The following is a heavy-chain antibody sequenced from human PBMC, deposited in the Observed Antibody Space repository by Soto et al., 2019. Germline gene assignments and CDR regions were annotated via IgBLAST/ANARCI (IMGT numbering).Heavy chain of an antibody. V-gene: IGHV4-39*01. D-gene: IGHD2-15*01. J-gene: IGHJ5*02. CDR1: GGSISSESYF. CDR2: ISYSGSP. Sequence: SETLSLTCTVSGGSISSESYFWGWVRQPSGKGLEWVGTISYSGSPFFNPSLKGRATLSVDTSKNQFSLRLSAVTAADSAVYFCAALLGHCSGGTCFFRWFDPWGRGSLVTVSS. CDR3: AALLGHCSGGTCFFRWFDP.